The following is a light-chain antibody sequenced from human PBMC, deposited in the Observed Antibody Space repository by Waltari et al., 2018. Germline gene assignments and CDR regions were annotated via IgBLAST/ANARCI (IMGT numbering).Light chain of an antibody. Sequence: EIVLAQSPDTLSLSPGETATSSGMASQSVGHGELNWYRPKPGQAPRLLIFATAYRATGLPDRFRGSGSGTDFTLTISRLEPEDVAINYCQHYGISFPVTFGQGTRLEIK. J-gene: IGKJ5*01. CDR1: QSVGHGE. CDR2: ATA. CDR3: QHYGISFPVT. V-gene: IGKV3-20*01.